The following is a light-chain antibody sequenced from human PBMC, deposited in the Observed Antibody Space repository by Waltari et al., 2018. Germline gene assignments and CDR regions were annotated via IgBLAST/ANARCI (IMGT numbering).Light chain of an antibody. Sequence: IHVTQSPSSLSASVTVRVTITCRASQSISRYLNWYQQKPGKAPKLLIYGASRLQSGVPSRFSGSGSGTDFTLTISSLQPEDFGTYYCQQSYSTPWTFGQGTKVEIK. CDR1: QSISRY. V-gene: IGKV1-39*01. J-gene: IGKJ1*01. CDR2: GAS. CDR3: QQSYSTPWT.